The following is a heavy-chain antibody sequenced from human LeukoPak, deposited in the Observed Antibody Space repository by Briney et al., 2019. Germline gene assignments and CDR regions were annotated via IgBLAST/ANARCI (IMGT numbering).Heavy chain of an antibody. CDR2: IKSDGSST. J-gene: IGHJ3*02. CDR1: GFTFSSYW. Sequence: PGGSLRLSCAASGFTFSSYWMHWVRQAPGKGLVWVSRIKSDGSSTNYADSGKGRCTISRDNAKNTLYLQMDSLRAEDTAVYYCARVGAATYAFDIWDQGTMVTVSS. D-gene: IGHD3-16*01. CDR3: ARVGAATYAFDI. V-gene: IGHV3-74*01.